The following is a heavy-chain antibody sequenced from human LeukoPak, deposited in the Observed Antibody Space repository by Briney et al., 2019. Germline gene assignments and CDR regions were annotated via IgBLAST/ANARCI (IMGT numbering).Heavy chain of an antibody. CDR1: GFSFDDYA. CDR3: AKSRDDGTGYYYDY. Sequence: GGSLRLSCEASGFSFDDYAMHWVRQAPGKGLEWVAGISRNSYNIAYGDSVKGRFTVSRDNAKKSLSLQMNSLGTEDTAFYYCAKSRDDGTGYYYDYWGQGVLVTVSS. CDR2: ISRNSYNI. J-gene: IGHJ4*02. V-gene: IGHV3-9*01. D-gene: IGHD3-9*01.